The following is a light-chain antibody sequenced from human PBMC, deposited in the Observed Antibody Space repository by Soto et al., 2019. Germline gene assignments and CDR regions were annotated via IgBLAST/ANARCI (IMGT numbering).Light chain of an antibody. CDR2: DAS. CDR3: QQYNMYTWT. V-gene: IGKV1-5*01. J-gene: IGKJ1*01. Sequence: DIPMTQSPSTLSASVGDRVTITCRASQSISGWLTWYQQKPGKAPKLLIYDASRLQSGVPSRFSGSGSGTEFTLTISSLQPDDFATYYCQQYNMYTWTFGQGTKVEIK. CDR1: QSISGW.